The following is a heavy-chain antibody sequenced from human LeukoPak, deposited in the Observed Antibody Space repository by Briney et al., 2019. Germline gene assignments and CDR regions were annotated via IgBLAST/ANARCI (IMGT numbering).Heavy chain of an antibody. Sequence: QPGGSLRLSCAASGFTFSSYGMSWVRQAPGKGLEWVSGISASGGSTYYADSVKGRFTISRDNAKNTLYVQMNSLRAEDTALYYCARDYSVFDYWGQGTLVTVSS. J-gene: IGHJ4*02. D-gene: IGHD2-15*01. CDR2: ISASGGST. CDR3: ARDYSVFDY. CDR1: GFTFSSYG. V-gene: IGHV3-23*01.